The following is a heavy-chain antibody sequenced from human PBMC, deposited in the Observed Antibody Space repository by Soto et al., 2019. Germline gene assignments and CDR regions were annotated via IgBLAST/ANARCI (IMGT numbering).Heavy chain of an antibody. CDR1: GFTFSSYE. J-gene: IGHJ5*02. V-gene: IGHV3-48*03. Sequence: GGSLRLSCTASGFTFSSYEMNWVRQAPGKGLEWLSEISSGGSTIFYADSVKGRFTISRDNAKNSLYLQMNSLRVENTAVYYCAGKGHYNWFDPWGQGTLVTVSS. CDR2: ISSGGSTI. CDR3: AGKGHYNWFDP.